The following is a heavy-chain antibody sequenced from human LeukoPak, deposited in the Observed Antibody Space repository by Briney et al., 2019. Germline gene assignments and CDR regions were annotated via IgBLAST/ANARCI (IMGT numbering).Heavy chain of an antibody. CDR2: IRYDGSNK. CDR1: GFTFSSFG. CDR3: ARIGSGSYYPDY. D-gene: IGHD3-10*01. J-gene: IGHJ4*02. V-gene: IGHV3-33*01. Sequence: GRSLRLSCTASGFTFSSFGTHWVRQAPGKGLEWVAVIRYDGSNKYYADSVKGRFTISRDNSKNTLYLQMNSLRADDTAVYYCARIGSGSYYPDYWGQGTLVTVSS.